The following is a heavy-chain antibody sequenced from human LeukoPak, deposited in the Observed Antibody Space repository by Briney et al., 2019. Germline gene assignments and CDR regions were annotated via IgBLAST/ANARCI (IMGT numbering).Heavy chain of an antibody. Sequence: PSETLSLTCTVSGGSISTYYWSWIRQPPGKGLEWIGYIYYSGSTNYNPSLKSRVTISLDTSKNQFSLKLNSVTAADTAMYYCARSFSPNYYDLLDYRGQGTQVTVSS. J-gene: IGHJ4*02. D-gene: IGHD3-22*01. CDR1: GGSISTYY. V-gene: IGHV4-59*01. CDR2: IYYSGST. CDR3: ARSFSPNYYDLLDY.